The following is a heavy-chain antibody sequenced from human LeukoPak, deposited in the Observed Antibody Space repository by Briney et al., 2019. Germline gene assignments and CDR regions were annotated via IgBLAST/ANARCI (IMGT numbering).Heavy chain of an antibody. Sequence: ASVKVSCKASGYTFTGYYMHWVRQAPGQGLEWMGWINPNSGGTNYAQKFQGRVTMTRDTSISTAYMELSRLRSDDTAVFYCARGGLRVMVYRLYYMDVWGKGTTVTVSS. CDR1: GYTFTGYY. V-gene: IGHV1-2*02. J-gene: IGHJ6*03. D-gene: IGHD2-8*01. CDR3: ARGGLRVMVYRLYYMDV. CDR2: INPNSGGT.